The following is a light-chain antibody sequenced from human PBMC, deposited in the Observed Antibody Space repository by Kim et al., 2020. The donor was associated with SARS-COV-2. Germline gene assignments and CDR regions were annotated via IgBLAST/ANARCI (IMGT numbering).Light chain of an antibody. CDR1: SGSIVDRY. Sequence: GQTGTIPRPRGSGSIVDRYVRWHQQRQGGVPNTVMYGDDQRPSGVSERFSGSSANSSNSASLTISGLRTEDEADYYCQAYSRRSVVFGGGTQLTVL. CDR2: GDD. V-gene: IGLV6-57*03. J-gene: IGLJ2*01. CDR3: QAYSRRSVV.